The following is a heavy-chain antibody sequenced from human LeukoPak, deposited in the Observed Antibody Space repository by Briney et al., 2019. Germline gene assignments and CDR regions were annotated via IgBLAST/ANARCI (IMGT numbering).Heavy chain of an antibody. V-gene: IGHV5-51*01. CDR1: GYSFTSYW. D-gene: IGHD6-19*01. CDR3: AREGYSSGWRPRRSNDAFDI. Sequence: GESLKISCKGSGYSFTSYWIGWVRQMPGKGLEWMGIIYPGDSDTRYSPSFQGQVTISADKSISTAYLQWSSLKASDTAMYYCAREGYSSGWRPRRSNDAFDIWGQGTMVTVSS. J-gene: IGHJ3*02. CDR2: IYPGDSDT.